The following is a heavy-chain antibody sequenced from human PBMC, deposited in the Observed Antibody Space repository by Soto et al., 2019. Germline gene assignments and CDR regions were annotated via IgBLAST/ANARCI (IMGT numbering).Heavy chain of an antibody. D-gene: IGHD6-19*01. J-gene: IGHJ3*02. CDR2: ISYDGSNK. V-gene: IGHV3-30-3*01. CDR1: RFTFSSYP. CDR3: ARDQDSSGWNDAFDI. Sequence: QVQLVESGGGVVQPGRSLRLSCAASRFTFSSYPMHWVRQAPGKWLEWVAVISYDGSNKYYADSVKGLFTISRDNSKNTLYLQMNSLRAEDTAVYYCARDQDSSGWNDAFDIWGQGTMVTVSS.